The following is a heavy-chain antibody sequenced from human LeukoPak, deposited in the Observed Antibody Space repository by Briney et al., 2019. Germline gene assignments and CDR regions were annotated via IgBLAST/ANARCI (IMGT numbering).Heavy chain of an antibody. J-gene: IGHJ4*02. D-gene: IGHD3-3*02. CDR3: ARHLRSFPDC. CDR2: IYYSGTT. Sequence: SETLSLTCTFSGDSIRSYYWSWIRQPPGKGLEWLGYIYYSGTTNYNPSLKSRLTMSLGTSKKLLSLRLTSVTAADTAVYYCARHLRSFPDCWGQGTLVTVSS. CDR1: GDSIRSYY. V-gene: IGHV4-59*08.